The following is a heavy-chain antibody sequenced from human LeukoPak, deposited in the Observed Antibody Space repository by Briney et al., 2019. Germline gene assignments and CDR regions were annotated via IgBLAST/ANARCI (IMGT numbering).Heavy chain of an antibody. CDR2: ISSSSSYI. Sequence: GGSLRLSCAASGFTFSSYSMNWVRQGPGKRLEWVSSISSSSSYIYYADSVKGRFTISRDNAKNSLYLQMNSLRAEDTAVYYCAREGIAAAGNDYWGQGTLVTVSS. V-gene: IGHV3-21*01. D-gene: IGHD6-13*01. CDR1: GFTFSSYS. J-gene: IGHJ4*02. CDR3: AREGIAAAGNDY.